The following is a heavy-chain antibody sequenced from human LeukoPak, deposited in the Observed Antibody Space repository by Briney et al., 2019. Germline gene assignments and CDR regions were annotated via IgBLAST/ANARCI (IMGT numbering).Heavy chain of an antibody. CDR3: ARDSSGHTIDY. CDR1: GGSISSGDYY. D-gene: IGHD1-26*01. Sequence: SQTLSLTCTVSGGSISSGDYYWSWIRQPPGKGLEWIGYIYHSGSTYYNPSLKSRVTISVDRSKNQFSLKLSSVTAADTAVYYCARDSSGHTIDYWGQGTLVTVSS. CDR2: IYHSGST. J-gene: IGHJ4*02. V-gene: IGHV4-30-2*01.